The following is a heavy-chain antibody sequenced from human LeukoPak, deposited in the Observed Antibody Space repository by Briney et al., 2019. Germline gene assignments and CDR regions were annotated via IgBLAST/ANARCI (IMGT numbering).Heavy chain of an antibody. CDR1: GFSLSNARMG. CDR2: IFSNDEK. V-gene: IGHV2-26*01. D-gene: IGHD3-10*01. J-gene: IGHJ4*02. CDR3: ARINCGDLVTMVRGVITEYYFDY. Sequence: SGPVLVEPTETLTLTCTVSGFSLSNARMGVSWIRQPPGKALEWLAHIFSNDEKSYSTSLKSRLTISKDTSKSQVVLTMTNMDPVDTATYYSARINCGDLVTMVRGVITEYYFDYWGQGTLVTVSS.